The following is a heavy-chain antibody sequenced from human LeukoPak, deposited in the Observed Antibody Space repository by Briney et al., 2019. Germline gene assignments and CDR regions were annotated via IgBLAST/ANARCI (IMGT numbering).Heavy chain of an antibody. CDR1: GFTFSSYS. D-gene: IGHD3-22*01. CDR2: ISSSSTYI. Sequence: GGSLRLSCAASGFTFSSYSMNWVRQAPGKGLEWVSSISSSSTYIYYADSVKGRFTISRDNAKSSLYLQMNSLRAEDTAVYYCARVVGSSGYYPDDAFDIWGQGTMVTVSS. V-gene: IGHV3-21*01. CDR3: ARVVGSSGYYPDDAFDI. J-gene: IGHJ3*02.